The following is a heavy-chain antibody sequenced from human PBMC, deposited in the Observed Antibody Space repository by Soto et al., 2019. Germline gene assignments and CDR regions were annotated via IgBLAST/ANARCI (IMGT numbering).Heavy chain of an antibody. CDR3: ARRWRTSFAV. D-gene: IGHD6-13*01. Sequence: SETLSLTCTVSGDSISSYYWSWIRQPPGKGLEWIGYIYYSGSTNYNPSLKSRVTISVDTSKNQFSLKLSSVTAADTAVYYCARRWRTSFAVWGQGSLVTVSS. CDR2: IYYSGST. J-gene: IGHJ4*02. V-gene: IGHV4-59*01. CDR1: GDSISSYY.